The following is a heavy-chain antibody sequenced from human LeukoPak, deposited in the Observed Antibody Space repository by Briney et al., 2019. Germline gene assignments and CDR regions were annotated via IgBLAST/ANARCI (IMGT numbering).Heavy chain of an antibody. D-gene: IGHD5-18*01. CDR2: TSSSGSTI. CDR1: GFTFSSYE. J-gene: IGHJ4*02. Sequence: GGSLRLSCAASGFTFSSYEMNWVRQAPGKGLEWVSYTSSSGSTIYYADSLKGRFTISRDNAKNSLYLQMNSLRAEDTAVYYCARRATSERGHSYGLDYWGQGTLVTVSS. V-gene: IGHV3-48*03. CDR3: ARRATSERGHSYGLDY.